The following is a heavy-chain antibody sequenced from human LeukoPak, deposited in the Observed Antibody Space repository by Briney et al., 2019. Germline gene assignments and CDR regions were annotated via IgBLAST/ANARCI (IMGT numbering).Heavy chain of an antibody. J-gene: IGHJ4*02. CDR2: IHSGGTT. V-gene: IGHV3-53*01. CDR3: ARDSDSGYGPFAS. Sequence: GGSLRLSRAASGFTVSNNYMSWVRQAPGKGLEWVSVIHSGGTTNYADSVQGRSTISRDNSKTTVYLHMNSLRAEDTAVHYCARDSDSGYGPFASWGQGTLVTVSS. D-gene: IGHD5-12*01. CDR1: GFTVSNNY.